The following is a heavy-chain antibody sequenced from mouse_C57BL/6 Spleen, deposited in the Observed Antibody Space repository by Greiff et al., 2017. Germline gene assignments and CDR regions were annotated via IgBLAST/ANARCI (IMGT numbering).Heavy chain of an antibody. J-gene: IGHJ3*01. V-gene: IGHV1-80*01. CDR2: IYSGDGDT. CDR3: ARAEPWFAY. Sequence: IQLQQSGAGLVKPGASVKISCQASGYAFSSYWLNWVKQRPGTGLEWIGQIYSGDGDTYSNAKFKGKDTLTADKASSTAYMQVGSLTAEDSAIYFCARAEPWFAYWGQGTLVTVSA. CDR1: GYAFSSYW.